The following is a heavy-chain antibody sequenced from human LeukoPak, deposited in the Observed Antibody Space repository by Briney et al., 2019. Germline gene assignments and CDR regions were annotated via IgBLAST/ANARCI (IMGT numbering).Heavy chain of an antibody. D-gene: IGHD3-22*01. J-gene: IGHJ5*02. CDR3: ARDSSGYYYGYNWFDP. Sequence: GASVKVSCKASGYTFTGYYMHWVRQAPGQGLEWMGWINPNSGGTNSAQKFQGRVTMTRDTSISTAYMELSSLRSDDTAVYYCARDSSGYYYGYNWFDPWGQGTLVTVSS. V-gene: IGHV1-2*02. CDR2: INPNSGGT. CDR1: GYTFTGYY.